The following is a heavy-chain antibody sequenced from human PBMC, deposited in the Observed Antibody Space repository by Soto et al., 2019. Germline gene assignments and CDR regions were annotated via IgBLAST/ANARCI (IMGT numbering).Heavy chain of an antibody. CDR1: GFNVGDYE. CDR2: ITSGGTVF. D-gene: IGHD3-3*01. J-gene: IGHJ6*02. V-gene: IGHV3-48*03. CDR3: ARDNNDFWSGHRKYYGMDV. Sequence: GGSLILSCAASGFNVGDYEMNWVRQAPGKGLEWISMITSGGTVFYYADSVRGRFAISRDDTENSLHLQMNSLRVEDTAMYYCARDNNDFWSGHRKYYGMDVWGQGNTVTVSS.